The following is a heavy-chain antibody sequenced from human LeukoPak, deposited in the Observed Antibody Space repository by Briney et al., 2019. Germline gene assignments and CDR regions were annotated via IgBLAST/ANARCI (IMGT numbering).Heavy chain of an antibody. Sequence: GGSLRLSCAASGFTFSSYGMHWVRQAPGKGLEWVAVIRYDGSNKYYADSVKGRFTISRDNSKNTLYLQMNSLRAEDMAVYYCARDGQSTVAAGRDFDYWGQGTLVTVSS. D-gene: IGHD6-19*01. CDR1: GFTFSSYG. J-gene: IGHJ4*02. V-gene: IGHV3-33*01. CDR2: IRYDGSNK. CDR3: ARDGQSTVAAGRDFDY.